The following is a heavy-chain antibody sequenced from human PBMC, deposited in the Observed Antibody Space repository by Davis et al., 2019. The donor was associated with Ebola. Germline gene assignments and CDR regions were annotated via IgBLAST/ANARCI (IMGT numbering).Heavy chain of an antibody. V-gene: IGHV3-48*02. CDR3: ARDYNYSFDY. J-gene: IGHJ4*02. CDR1: GFTFRTYS. Sequence: GESLKISCAASGFTFRTYSMNWVRQAPGKGLEWVSYISGNMAEIYYAYSVKGRFTISRSNAKNSLYLQMNNLRDEDTAVYYCARDYNYSFDYWGQGALVTVSS. CDR2: ISGNMAEI. D-gene: IGHD5-24*01.